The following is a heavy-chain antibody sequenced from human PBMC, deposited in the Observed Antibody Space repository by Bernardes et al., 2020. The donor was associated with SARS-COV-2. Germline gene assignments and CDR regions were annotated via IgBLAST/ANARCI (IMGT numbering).Heavy chain of an antibody. Sequence: SETLSLTCSVSGGSTSGYYWTWIRQAPGKGLEWIGNIYHGGSTNYNPSLKSRVTISIDTSRKELYLRLNSVTAADTAVYYCARDRDPPSTYYFYGVDVWGQGTTVTVSS. V-gene: IGHV4-59*01. CDR2: IYHGGST. D-gene: IGHD1-1*01. J-gene: IGHJ6*02. CDR1: GGSTSGYY. CDR3: ARDRDPPSTYYFYGVDV.